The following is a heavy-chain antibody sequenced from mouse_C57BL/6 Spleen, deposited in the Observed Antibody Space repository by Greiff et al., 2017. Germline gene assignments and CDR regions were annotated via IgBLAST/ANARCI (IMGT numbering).Heavy chain of an antibody. CDR2: IDPSDSYT. CDR3: ARCRQLRLRAMDY. CDR1: GYTFTSYW. Sequence: QVHVKQPGAELVKPGASVKLSCKASGYTFTSYWMQWVKQRPGQGLEWIGEIDPSDSYTNYNQKFKGKATLTVDTSSSTAYMQLSSLTSEDSAVYYCARCRQLRLRAMDYWGQGTSVTVSS. D-gene: IGHD3-2*02. J-gene: IGHJ4*01. V-gene: IGHV1-50*01.